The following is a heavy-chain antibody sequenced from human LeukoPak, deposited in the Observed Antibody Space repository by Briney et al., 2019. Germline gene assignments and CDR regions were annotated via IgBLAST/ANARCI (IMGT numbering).Heavy chain of an antibody. CDR1: GFTFSNYG. CDR2: IRYDGSNK. Sequence: GGSLRLSCAASGFTFSNYGMHWVRQAPGKGLEWVAFIRYDGSNKFYTDSVKGRFTISRDNSKNTLYLQMNSLRAEDTAVYYCAKDNLHYSSSSVFDYWGQGTLVTVSS. J-gene: IGHJ4*02. D-gene: IGHD6-6*01. CDR3: AKDNLHYSSSSVFDY. V-gene: IGHV3-30*02.